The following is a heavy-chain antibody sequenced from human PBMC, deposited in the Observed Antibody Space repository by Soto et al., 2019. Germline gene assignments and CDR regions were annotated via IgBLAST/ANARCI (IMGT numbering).Heavy chain of an antibody. V-gene: IGHV3-74*01. J-gene: IGHJ4*02. CDR1: GFTFCNYW. CDR3: ATAGSYRFDH. D-gene: IGHD3-10*01. CDR2: INPDATTI. Sequence: PGGSLRLSCATSGFTFCNYWIHWVRQAPGEGLVWVSRINPDATTIYYADSVKGRFTVSRDNAKNTLYLQMNSLRAEDTAVYYCATAGSYRFDHWGQGTLVTVSS.